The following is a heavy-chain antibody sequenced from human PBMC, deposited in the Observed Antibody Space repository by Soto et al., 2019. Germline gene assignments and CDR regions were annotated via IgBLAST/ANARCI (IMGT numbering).Heavy chain of an antibody. Sequence: SETLSLTCTVSGGSISSSGYYWGWIRQPPGKGLEWIGTIYYSGSTYYNPSLKSRVTISVDTSKNQFSLKLSTVTAADTAVYYCARQVTGLGDCVPPFDYWGQGTLVTVSS. CDR2: IYYSGST. CDR1: GGSISSSGYY. CDR3: ARQVTGLGDCVPPFDY. J-gene: IGHJ4*02. D-gene: IGHD2-21*01. V-gene: IGHV4-39*01.